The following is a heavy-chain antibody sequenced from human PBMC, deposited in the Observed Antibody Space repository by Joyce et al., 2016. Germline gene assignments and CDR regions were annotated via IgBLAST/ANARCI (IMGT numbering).Heavy chain of an antibody. Sequence: QVQLVQSGAEVKKPGSSVKVSCKASGVTFSNYAIIWVRLAPGQWLELIGSIIPITHTIKYAHKFQERVTITADESMTTAYMELTSLRSEDTAIYYCARASTGGYYYDTSGLNWFDPWGQGTLVTVSS. V-gene: IGHV1-69*18. CDR1: GVTFSNYA. J-gene: IGHJ5*02. D-gene: IGHD3-22*01. CDR2: IIPITHTI. CDR3: ARASTGGYYYDTSGLNWFDP.